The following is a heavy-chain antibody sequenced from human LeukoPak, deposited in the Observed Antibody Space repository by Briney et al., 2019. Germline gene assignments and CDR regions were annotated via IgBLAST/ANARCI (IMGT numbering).Heavy chain of an antibody. CDR1: GYTFTEYY. Sequence: GASVKLSCRAFGYTFTEYYMHWVRQAPGQGLEWMGGINPNNVTNFAQKFQGRVTMTRDTSIRTVYMEMSSLRSDDTAVYYCTGVGHGSYYLPYWGQGTLVTVSS. D-gene: IGHD1-26*01. CDR2: INPNNVT. J-gene: IGHJ4*02. CDR3: TGVGHGSYYLPY. V-gene: IGHV1-2*02.